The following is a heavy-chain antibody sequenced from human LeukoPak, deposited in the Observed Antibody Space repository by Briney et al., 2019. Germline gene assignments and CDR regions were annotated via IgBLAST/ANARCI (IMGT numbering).Heavy chain of an antibody. CDR2: IYYSGST. CDR3: ARTAGSSSWTT. Sequence: SETPSLTCTVSGGSISSYYWSWIRQPPGKGLEWIGYIYYSGSTNYNPSLKSRVSISVDTSKNQFSLKLRSVTAADTAVYYCARTAGSSSWTTWGQGTLVTVSS. CDR1: GGSISSYY. J-gene: IGHJ5*02. V-gene: IGHV4-59*01. D-gene: IGHD6-13*01.